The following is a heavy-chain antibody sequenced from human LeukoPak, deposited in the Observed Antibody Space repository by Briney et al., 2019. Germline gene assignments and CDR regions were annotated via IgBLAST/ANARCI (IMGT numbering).Heavy chain of an antibody. D-gene: IGHD6-13*01. Sequence: NSSETLSLTCTVSGGSISSSSYYWGWIRQPPGKGLEWIGSIYYSGSTYYNPSLKSRVIISVDTSKNQFSLKLSSVTAADTAVYYCARHFSIAAAVPRYYFDYWGQGTLVTVSS. J-gene: IGHJ4*02. V-gene: IGHV4-39*01. CDR2: IYYSGST. CDR1: GGSISSSSYY. CDR3: ARHFSIAAAVPRYYFDY.